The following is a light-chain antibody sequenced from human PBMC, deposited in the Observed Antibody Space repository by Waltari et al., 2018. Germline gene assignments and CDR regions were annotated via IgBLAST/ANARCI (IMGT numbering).Light chain of an antibody. V-gene: IGKV3-15*01. Sequence: SLGERATLSCRASENIKNKLAWYQQKPGQAPRLLVFGASTRATGIPDRFSGSGSGTDFTLTISSLQSEDFAVYYCHQYDNWPPTFGQGTKLDI. J-gene: IGKJ2*01. CDR1: ENIKNK. CDR3: HQYDNWPPT. CDR2: GAS.